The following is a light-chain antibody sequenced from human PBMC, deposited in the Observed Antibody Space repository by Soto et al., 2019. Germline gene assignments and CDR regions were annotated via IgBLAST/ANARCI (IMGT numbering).Light chain of an antibody. CDR3: QQYYSSPWT. J-gene: IGKJ1*01. CDR1: QSVLYSSNSMNY. CDR2: WAS. Sequence: DVVLTQSPDSLAVSLGERATINCKSSQSVLYSSNSMNYLAWYQQKAGQPPKLLIYWASTRESGVPDRFGGSGSGTEFTLTISSLQAEDVAVYYCQQYYSSPWTFGQGTKVDSK. V-gene: IGKV4-1*01.